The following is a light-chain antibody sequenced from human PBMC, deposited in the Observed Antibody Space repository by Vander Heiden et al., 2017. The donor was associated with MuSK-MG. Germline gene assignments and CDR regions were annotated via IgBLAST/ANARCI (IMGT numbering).Light chain of an antibody. Sequence: DIQMTQSPSSLPASVGDRVTITCRASQGISNYLAWYQQKPGKVPKLLIYAASTFQSGVPSRFSASGSGTDFTLTISSLQPEDVATYYCLKDNSAPHTFGGGTKVEIK. J-gene: IGKJ4*01. V-gene: IGKV1-27*01. CDR1: QGISNY. CDR3: LKDNSAPHT. CDR2: AAS.